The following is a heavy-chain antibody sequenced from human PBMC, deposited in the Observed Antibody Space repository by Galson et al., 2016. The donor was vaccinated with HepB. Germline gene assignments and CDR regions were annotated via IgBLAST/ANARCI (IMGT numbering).Heavy chain of an antibody. J-gene: IGHJ4*02. Sequence: SLRLSCAASGFSFSSYPMFWVRQAPGKGLEYVSGISSDGDSTYYIDSVKGRFTITRDKSTKTMYLQMSSLRFEDTAVYYCETQGFSSSYWGWGTLVTVSS. CDR3: ETQGFSSSY. CDR2: ISSDGDST. V-gene: IGHV3-64D*06. CDR1: GFSFSSYP. D-gene: IGHD6-6*01.